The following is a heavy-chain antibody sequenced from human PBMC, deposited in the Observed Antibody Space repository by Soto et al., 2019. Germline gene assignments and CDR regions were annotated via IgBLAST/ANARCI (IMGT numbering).Heavy chain of an antibody. J-gene: IGHJ4*02. Sequence: QVQVVESGGNIVQPGTSLRLSCAASGFAFTNYGIHWVRQAPGKGLEWVAHISNDGSKKFYADSVNGRFTISRDNSENTVYLQMNSLRAEDSALYHCGRGGFSTNWRFDYWGQGTLVAVSS. CDR1: GFAFTNYG. D-gene: IGHD6-13*01. CDR3: GRGGFSTNWRFDY. V-gene: IGHV3-30*03. CDR2: ISNDGSKK.